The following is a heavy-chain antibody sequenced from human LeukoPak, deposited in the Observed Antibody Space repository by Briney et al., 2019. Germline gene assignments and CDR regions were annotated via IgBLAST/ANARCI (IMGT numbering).Heavy chain of an antibody. CDR3: VKDLPVLHQ. Sequence: GGSLRLSCAASGFTFSNYWMSWARQAPGKGLEWLAFIQHDGSDEHYAESVEGRFTISRDNSKNTLYLQMTGLRGDDTAMYYCVKDLPVLHQWDQGTLVTVSS. CDR2: IQHDGSDE. J-gene: IGHJ4*02. CDR1: GFTFSNYW. V-gene: IGHV3-30*02. D-gene: IGHD2-2*01.